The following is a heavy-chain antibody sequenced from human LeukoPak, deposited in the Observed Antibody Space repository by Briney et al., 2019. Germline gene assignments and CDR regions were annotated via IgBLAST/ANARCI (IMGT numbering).Heavy chain of an antibody. CDR1: GYSFTTYW. CDR2: INPGDSDT. CDR3: ARHSYDSSGYYEDY. Sequence: GESLKISCKGSGYSFTTYWTGWVRQMPGKGLEWMGIINPGDSDTRYSPSFQGQVTISADKSISTAYLQWSSLKASDTAMYYCARHSYDSSGYYEDYWGQGTLVTVSS. D-gene: IGHD3-22*01. J-gene: IGHJ4*02. V-gene: IGHV5-51*01.